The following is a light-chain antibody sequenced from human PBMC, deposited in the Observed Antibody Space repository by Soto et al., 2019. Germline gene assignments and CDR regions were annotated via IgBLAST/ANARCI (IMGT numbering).Light chain of an antibody. CDR2: AAS. CDR1: QGIRND. Sequence: AIHMTQSQSSLSAALGDRVTITFRASQGIRNDLGWYQQKPGKAPKLLIYAASSLQSGVPSRFSGSGSGTDFTLTISSLQPEDFATYYCLQDYNYPWTFGQGTMVDIK. J-gene: IGKJ1*01. CDR3: LQDYNYPWT. V-gene: IGKV1-6*01.